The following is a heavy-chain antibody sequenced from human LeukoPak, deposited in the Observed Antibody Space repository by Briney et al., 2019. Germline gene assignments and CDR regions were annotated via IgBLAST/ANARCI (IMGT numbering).Heavy chain of an antibody. J-gene: IGHJ6*02. V-gene: IGHV3-30*03. CDR3: AHPVGSGYSLPQTDYYYGMDV. Sequence: PGGSLRLSCAASGFTFSSYGMHWVRQAPGKGLEWVAVISYDGSNKYYADSVKGRFTISRDNSKNTLYLQMNSLRAEDTAVYYCAHPVGSGYSLPQTDYYYGMDVWGQGTTVTVSS. D-gene: IGHD5-18*01. CDR2: ISYDGSNK. CDR1: GFTFSSYG.